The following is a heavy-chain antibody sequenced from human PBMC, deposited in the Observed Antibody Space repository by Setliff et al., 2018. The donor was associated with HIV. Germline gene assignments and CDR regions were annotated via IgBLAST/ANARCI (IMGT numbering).Heavy chain of an antibody. Sequence: ASVKVSCKASGYTFTSYAMHWVRQAPGQRLEWMGWINAGNGNTKYSQKFQGRVTITRDTSASTAYMELSSLRSEDTAVYYCARSLERQWLVPYYMDVWGKGTTVTVSS. J-gene: IGHJ6*03. CDR2: INAGNGNT. D-gene: IGHD6-19*01. CDR1: GYTFTSYA. CDR3: ARSLERQWLVPYYMDV. V-gene: IGHV1-3*01.